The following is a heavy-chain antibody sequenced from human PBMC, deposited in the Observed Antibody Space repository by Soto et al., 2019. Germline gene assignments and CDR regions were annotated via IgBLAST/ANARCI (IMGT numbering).Heavy chain of an antibody. CDR3: ARLYSGYDFAPPGFDC. CDR2: INPSGGST. V-gene: IGHV1-46*03. Sequence: QVQLVQSGAEVKKPGASVKVSCKASGYTFTSYYMHWVRQAPGQGLEWMGIINPSGGSTSYAQKFQGRVTMTRDTATSTVYMELSSLRSEDTAVYYCARLYSGYDFAPPGFDCWGQGTLVTVSS. J-gene: IGHJ4*02. D-gene: IGHD5-12*01. CDR1: GYTFTSYY.